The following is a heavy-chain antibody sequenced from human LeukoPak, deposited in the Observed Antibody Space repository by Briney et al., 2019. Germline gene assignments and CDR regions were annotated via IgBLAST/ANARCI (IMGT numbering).Heavy chain of an antibody. CDR3: ARRRFQWEREDRQFDY. Sequence: PSETLSLTCTVSGGSISTSNYYWGWIRQPPGKGLEWIGNIFYSGSTYYSPSLKSRVTISVDTSKNQFSLKLSSVTAADTAVYYCARRRFQWEREDRQFDYWGQGTLVTVSS. CDR2: IFYSGST. V-gene: IGHV4-39*07. J-gene: IGHJ4*02. D-gene: IGHD1-26*01. CDR1: GGSISTSNYY.